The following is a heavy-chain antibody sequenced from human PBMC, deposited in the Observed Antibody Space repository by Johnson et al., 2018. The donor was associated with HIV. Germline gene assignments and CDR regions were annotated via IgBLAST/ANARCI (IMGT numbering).Heavy chain of an antibody. V-gene: IGHV3-30*02. CDR1: RFTFSSYG. D-gene: IGHD2-2*01. J-gene: IGHJ3*02. CDR3: AKDSSSRMGFPGFDI. Sequence: QMQLVESGGGVVQPGGSLRLSCAASRFTFSSYGMHWVRQAPGKGLEWVTFIRYDGSEKYFADSVKGRFTISRDNSKNTLYLQMSSLRLEDTALYYCAKDSSSRMGFPGFDIWGPGTMVTVSS. CDR2: IRYDGSEK.